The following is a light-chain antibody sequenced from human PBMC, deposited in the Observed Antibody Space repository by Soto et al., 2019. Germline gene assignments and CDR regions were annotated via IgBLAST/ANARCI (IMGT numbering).Light chain of an antibody. CDR2: AAS. CDR3: QQFNSYPLT. V-gene: IGKV1-9*01. Sequence: DIQLTQSPSFLSASVGDRVTITCRASQGYRSYLAWYQQKPGKAPKLLIYAASTLQSGVSSRFSGSGSGTEFTLTISSLQPEDFATYYCQQFNSYPLTFGGGTKVEIK. CDR1: QGYRSY. J-gene: IGKJ4*01.